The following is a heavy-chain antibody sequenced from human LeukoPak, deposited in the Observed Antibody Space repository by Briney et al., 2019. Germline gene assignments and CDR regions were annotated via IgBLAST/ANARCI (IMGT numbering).Heavy chain of an antibody. D-gene: IGHD6-13*01. J-gene: IGHJ5*02. Sequence: ASVKVSCKASGYTFTGYYMHWVRQAPGQGLEWMGWINPNSGGTNYAQKFQGRVTMTRDTSISTAYMELRSLRSDDTAVYCCARDKVIATAGTPNWFDPWGQGTLVTVSS. CDR3: ARDKVIATAGTPNWFDP. CDR1: GYTFTGYY. CDR2: INPNSGGT. V-gene: IGHV1-2*02.